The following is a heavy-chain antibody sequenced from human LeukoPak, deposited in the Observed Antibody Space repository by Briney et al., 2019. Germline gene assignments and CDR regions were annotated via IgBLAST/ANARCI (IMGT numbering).Heavy chain of an antibody. J-gene: IGHJ3*02. CDR1: GGTFSSYT. V-gene: IGHV1-69*02. CDR2: IIPILGIA. Sequence: SVKVSCKASGGTFSSYTISWVRQAPGQGLEWMGRIIPILGIANYAQKFQGRVTITADKSTSTAYMELSSLRSEDTAVYYCARGGRAYCSSTSCYGAFDIWGQGTMVTVSS. D-gene: IGHD2-2*01. CDR3: ARGGRAYCSSTSCYGAFDI.